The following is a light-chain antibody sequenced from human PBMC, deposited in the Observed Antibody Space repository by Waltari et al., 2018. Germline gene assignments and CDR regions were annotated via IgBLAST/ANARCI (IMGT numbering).Light chain of an antibody. CDR3: CSYAGSYTVV. J-gene: IGLJ2*01. CDR2: DVT. Sequence: QSALAQPRSVSGSPGQSVTISCTGSSSDVGGYNYVSWYQQHPGKAPKLMIYDVTKRPSGVPDRFSASKSANAASLTISGLQAEDEADYYCCSYAGSYTVVFGGGTKLTVL. V-gene: IGLV2-11*01. CDR1: SSDVGGYNY.